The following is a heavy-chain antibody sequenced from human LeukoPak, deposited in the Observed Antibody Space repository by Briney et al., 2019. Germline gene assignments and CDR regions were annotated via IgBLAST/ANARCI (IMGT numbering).Heavy chain of an antibody. D-gene: IGHD1-1*01. CDR3: ARGGTTLGRIREYFPH. Sequence: GSLRLSCAASGFIFNNYALHWVRQAPGKGLEWVAVISFDGSKIYYSDSVNGRFTISRDNSKNTLYLQMNSLRAEDTSLYYCARGGTTLGRIREYFPHWGQGTLVIVSS. CDR1: GFIFNNYA. CDR2: ISFDGSKI. V-gene: IGHV3-30*04. J-gene: IGHJ1*01.